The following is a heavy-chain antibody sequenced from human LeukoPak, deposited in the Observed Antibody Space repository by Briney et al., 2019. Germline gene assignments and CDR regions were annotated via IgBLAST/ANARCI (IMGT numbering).Heavy chain of an antibody. D-gene: IGHD1-26*01. Sequence: ASVKVSCKASGYTFTGYYMHWVRQAPGQGLEWMGWINPNCGGTNFAQKFQGRVTMTRDTSISTAYMELSRLRSDDTAVYYCARQVGGSYYFDYWGQGTLVTVSS. V-gene: IGHV1-2*02. J-gene: IGHJ4*02. CDR2: INPNCGGT. CDR3: ARQVGGSYYFDY. CDR1: GYTFTGYY.